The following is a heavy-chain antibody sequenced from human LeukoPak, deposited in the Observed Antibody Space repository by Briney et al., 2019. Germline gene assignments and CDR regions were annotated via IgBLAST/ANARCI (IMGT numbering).Heavy chain of an antibody. CDR3: ARDPSYCGGDCYSV. D-gene: IGHD2-21*02. V-gene: IGHV1-69*05. Sequence: SVKVSCKASGGTFSSYAISWVRQAPGQGLEWMGGIIPTFGTANYAQKFQGRVTITTDESTSTAYMELSSLRSEDTAVYYCARDPSYCGGDCYSVWGQGTLVTVSS. J-gene: IGHJ4*02. CDR1: GGTFSSYA. CDR2: IIPTFGTA.